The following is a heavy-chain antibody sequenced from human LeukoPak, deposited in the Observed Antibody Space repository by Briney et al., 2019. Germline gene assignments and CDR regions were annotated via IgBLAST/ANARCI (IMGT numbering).Heavy chain of an antibody. CDR3: ARAYCTNGVCPFDY. Sequence: SETLSLTCTVSGGSISSYYWGWIRQPPGKGLEWIGSIYHSGSTYYNPSLKSRVTISVDTSKNQFSLKLSSVTAADTAVYYCARAYCTNGVCPFDYWGQGTLVTVSS. D-gene: IGHD2-8*01. CDR1: GGSISSYY. CDR2: IYHSGST. J-gene: IGHJ4*02. V-gene: IGHV4-38-2*02.